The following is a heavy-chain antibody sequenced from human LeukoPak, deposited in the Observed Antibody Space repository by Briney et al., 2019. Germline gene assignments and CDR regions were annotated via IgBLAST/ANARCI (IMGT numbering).Heavy chain of an antibody. CDR2: IKQDGSEK. Sequence: GGSLRLSFGASGLTVSGNCMSWVRQAPGKGLEWVANIKQDGSEKYYVDSVKGRFTISRDNGENLLHLQMNSLRAEDTALYHCARNNGMDVWGQGTTVIVSS. CDR3: ARNNGMDV. J-gene: IGHJ6*02. CDR1: GLTVSGNC. V-gene: IGHV3-7*03.